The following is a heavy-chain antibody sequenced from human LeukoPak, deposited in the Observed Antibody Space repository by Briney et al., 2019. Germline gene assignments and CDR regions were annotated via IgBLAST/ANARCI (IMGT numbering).Heavy chain of an antibody. CDR2: IKPSGGSR. Sequence: AAVKVSCKASGYTFTSYYMHWVGQAPGQGGEWMGIIKPSGGSRSYAQTFQRRLTITRDTSTTTVYMELSRLRSEDTAVYYCAKSGYYYRAHDYWGQGTLVTVSS. CDR3: AKSGYYYRAHDY. D-gene: IGHD3-22*01. J-gene: IGHJ4*02. CDR1: GYTFTSYY. V-gene: IGHV1-46*01.